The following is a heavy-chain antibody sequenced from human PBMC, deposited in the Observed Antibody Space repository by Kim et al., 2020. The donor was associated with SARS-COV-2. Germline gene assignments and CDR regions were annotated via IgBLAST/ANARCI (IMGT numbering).Heavy chain of an antibody. D-gene: IGHD3-10*01. CDR3: ARAKKVPPGRGVIINWFDP. CDR2: IYYSGST. Sequence: SETLSLTCTVSGGSISSGGYYWSWIRQHPGKGLEWIGYIYYSGSTYYNPSLKSRVTISVDTSKNQFSLKLSSVTAADTAVYYCARAKKVPPGRGVIINWFDPWGQGTLVTVSS. V-gene: IGHV4-31*03. CDR1: GGSISSGGYY. J-gene: IGHJ5*02.